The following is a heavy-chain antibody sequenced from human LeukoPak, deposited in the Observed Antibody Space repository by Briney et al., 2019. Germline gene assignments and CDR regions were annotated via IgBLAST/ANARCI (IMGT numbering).Heavy chain of an antibody. Sequence: GGSLRLSCAASGFTFSIYAMGWVRQAPGKGLEWVSTVNESGGRTYYADSVKGRFTMSRDNSRNTLNLQMNSLRAEDAAIYYCVKEGRPNSGSGFFDYWGQGTRVTVSS. J-gene: IGHJ4*02. D-gene: IGHD3-10*01. CDR3: VKEGRPNSGSGFFDY. CDR1: GFTFSIYA. V-gene: IGHV3-23*01. CDR2: VNESGGRT.